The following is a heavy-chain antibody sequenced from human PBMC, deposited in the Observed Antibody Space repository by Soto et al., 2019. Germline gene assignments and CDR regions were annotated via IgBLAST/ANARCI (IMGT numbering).Heavy chain of an antibody. V-gene: IGHV3-48*01. CDR3: AREGYCSGGSCEQGGDAFDI. CDR2: ISSSSSTI. J-gene: IGHJ3*02. Sequence: GGSLRLSCAASGFTFSSYSMNWVRQAPGKGLEWVSYISSSSSTIYYADSVKGRFTISRDNAKNSLYLQMNSLRAEDTAVYYCAREGYCSGGSCEQGGDAFDIWGQGTMVTVSS. CDR1: GFTFSSYS. D-gene: IGHD2-15*01.